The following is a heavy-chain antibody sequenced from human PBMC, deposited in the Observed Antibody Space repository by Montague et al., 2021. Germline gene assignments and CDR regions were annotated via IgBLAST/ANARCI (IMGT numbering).Heavy chain of an antibody. J-gene: IGHJ5*02. CDR2: INHSGST. CDR1: GGSFSGYY. V-gene: IGHV4-34*01. CDR3: ARRGVVTGWFDP. Sequence: SETRSLTCTVYGGSFSGYYWGWICQSPGKGLEWIGEINHSGSTNYNPSLKSRVTISVDTSKNQFSLKLSSVTAADTAVYYCARRGVVTGWFDPWGQGTLVTVSS. D-gene: IGHD2-21*02.